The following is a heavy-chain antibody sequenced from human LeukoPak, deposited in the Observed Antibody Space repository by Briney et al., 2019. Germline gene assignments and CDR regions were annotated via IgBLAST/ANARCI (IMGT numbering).Heavy chain of an antibody. J-gene: IGHJ4*02. Sequence: GRSLRHSFAASGFTFVDFAMDWVRQAPGKGLEWVSGISWNSGSIGYADSVKGRFTISRDNAKNSLYLQMNSLRAEDTALYYCAKDTGSIAVKIFDYWGQGTLVTVSS. CDR1: GFTFVDFA. V-gene: IGHV3-9*01. CDR2: ISWNSGSI. D-gene: IGHD6-19*01. CDR3: AKDTGSIAVKIFDY.